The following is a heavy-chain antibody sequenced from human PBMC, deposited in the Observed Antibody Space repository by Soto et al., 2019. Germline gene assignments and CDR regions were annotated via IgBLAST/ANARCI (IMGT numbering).Heavy chain of an antibody. D-gene: IGHD6-13*01. CDR2: ISYTGST. Sequence: SETLSLTCSVSGGSISSGDYFWNWVRQHPGKGLEWIGYISYTGSTYYNPTLKSRVTISVDRSKNHFSLNLTSVTAADTAVYYCARDSAWYRYFQHWGPGTLVTVSS. V-gene: IGHV4-31*03. CDR1: GGSISSGDYF. J-gene: IGHJ1*01. CDR3: ARDSAWYRYFQH.